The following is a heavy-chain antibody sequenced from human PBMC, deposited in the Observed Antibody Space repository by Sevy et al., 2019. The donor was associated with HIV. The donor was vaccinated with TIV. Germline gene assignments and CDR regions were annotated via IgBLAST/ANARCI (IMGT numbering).Heavy chain of an antibody. J-gene: IGHJ6*02. Sequence: GGSLRLSCVASGLTVGSLSINWVRQAPGKGLEWVSLIYSAGTTFYSDSVKGRFTISRDNSNNTLDLQMNSLRAEDTAIYYCARIKGASSSYAMDVWGHGTTVTVSS. V-gene: IGHV3-53*01. CDR2: IYSAGTT. CDR3: ARIKGASSSYAMDV. CDR1: GLTVGSLS. D-gene: IGHD2-2*01.